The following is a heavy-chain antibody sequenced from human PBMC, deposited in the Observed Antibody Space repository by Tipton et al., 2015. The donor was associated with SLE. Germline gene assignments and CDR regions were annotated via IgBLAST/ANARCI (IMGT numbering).Heavy chain of an antibody. CDR1: GFTFSYYS. V-gene: IGHV3-48*01. J-gene: IGHJ3*02. Sequence: SLRLSCAASGFTFSYYSMNWVRQAPGKGLECVSSISRSRTTIYYADSVKGRFTISRDDAKNSLYLQMNSLSADDTAVYYCARDDRDAFDIWGQGTMVTVSS. CDR2: ISRSRTTI. CDR3: ARDDRDAFDI.